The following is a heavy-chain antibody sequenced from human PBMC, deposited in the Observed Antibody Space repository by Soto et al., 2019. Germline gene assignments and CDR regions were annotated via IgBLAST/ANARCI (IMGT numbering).Heavy chain of an antibody. CDR3: AREVLIDLNYFDY. D-gene: IGHD2-21*01. CDR2: ISAYNGNT. Sequence: ASVKVSCKASGYTFTSYGISWVRQAPGQGLEWMGRISAYNGNTIYAQKFHGRVTMTRDTSTSTVYMGLSSLRSEDTAVYYCAREVLIDLNYFDYWGQGALVTVSS. V-gene: IGHV1-18*01. J-gene: IGHJ4*02. CDR1: GYTFTSYG.